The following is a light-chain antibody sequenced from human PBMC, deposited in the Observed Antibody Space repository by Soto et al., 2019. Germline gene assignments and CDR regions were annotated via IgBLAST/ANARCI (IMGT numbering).Light chain of an antibody. CDR2: GAS. CDR1: QSVSSNY. Sequence: EIVLTQSPGTLSLSPGERATLSCRASQSVSSNYLAWYQQKPVQAPRLLIYGASSRATGIPDRFSGSGSGTDFTLTISRLEPEDFVVYYCQQYGSSPPLTFGGGTKVEIK. V-gene: IGKV3-20*01. J-gene: IGKJ4*01. CDR3: QQYGSSPPLT.